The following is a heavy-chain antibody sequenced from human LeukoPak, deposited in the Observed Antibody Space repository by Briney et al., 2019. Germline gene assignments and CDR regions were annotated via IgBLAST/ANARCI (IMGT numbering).Heavy chain of an antibody. D-gene: IGHD3-10*01. Sequence: GGSLRLSCAASGFTFSSYAMHWVRQAPGKGLEWVAVISYDGSNKYYADSVKGRFTISRDNSKNTLYLQMNSLRAEDTAVYYCAKDFLAWFGESPPDYRGQGTLVTVSS. J-gene: IGHJ4*02. CDR2: ISYDGSNK. CDR3: AKDFLAWFGESPPDY. CDR1: GFTFSSYA. V-gene: IGHV3-30*04.